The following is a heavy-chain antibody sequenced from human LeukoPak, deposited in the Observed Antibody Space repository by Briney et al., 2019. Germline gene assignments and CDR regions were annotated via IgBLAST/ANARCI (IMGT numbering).Heavy chain of an antibody. CDR3: GRAGGWGLYDYGDYGGY. Sequence: ASVKVSCKASGYTFTSYGISWVRQAPGQGLEWMGWISVYSGDTKYAQNLQGRVTMTTDTSTSTAYMELRSLRSDDTAVYYCGRAGGWGLYDYGDYGGYWGQGTLVTVSS. CDR2: ISVYSGDT. D-gene: IGHD4-17*01. J-gene: IGHJ4*02. V-gene: IGHV1-18*01. CDR1: GYTFTSYG.